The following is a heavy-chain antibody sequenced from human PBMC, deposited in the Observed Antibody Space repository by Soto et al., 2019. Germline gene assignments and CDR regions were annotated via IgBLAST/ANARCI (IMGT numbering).Heavy chain of an antibody. D-gene: IGHD1-26*01. Sequence: EVQLLESGGGLVQPGGSLRLSCAASGFTFSSYAMSWVRQAPGKGLEWVSAISGSGGSTYYADAVEGRFTISRDNSKNTLYLQMNSLSDEDTSVYYCAKEMGATTLVAFDIWGQGTMVTVSS. CDR1: GFTFSSYA. CDR2: ISGSGGST. J-gene: IGHJ3*02. V-gene: IGHV3-23*01. CDR3: AKEMGATTLVAFDI.